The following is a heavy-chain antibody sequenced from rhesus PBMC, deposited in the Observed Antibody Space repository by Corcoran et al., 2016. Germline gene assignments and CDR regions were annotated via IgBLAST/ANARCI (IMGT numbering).Heavy chain of an antibody. CDR2: IYGSGGHN. J-gene: IGHJ4*01. CDR1: GGSIRGYYY. CDR3: ASAPDLGAIDY. Sequence: QVQLQESGPGLVKHSETLSLTCAVSGGSIRGYYYWSWIRQPPGKGLEWIGCIYGSGGHNYLNPSLNSRFTLSVDTSKNQFSLKLSSVTAADTAVYYCASAPDLGAIDYWGQGVLVTVSS. V-gene: IGHV4S14*01. D-gene: IGHD2-21*01.